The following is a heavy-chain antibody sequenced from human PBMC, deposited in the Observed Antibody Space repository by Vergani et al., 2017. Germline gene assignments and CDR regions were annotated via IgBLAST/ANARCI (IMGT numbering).Heavy chain of an antibody. J-gene: IGHJ6*03. V-gene: IGHV4-31*03. CDR1: GSSISGGGYY. Sequence: QVRLQESGPGLLKPSQTLSLTCTVSGSSISGGGYYWNWIRQRPGKGLEWIGYIHNSGSTYYKPSLESRLTLSLDTSKNQFSLKLSSVTAADTAVYYCATDRQKNYFYFYMDVWGKGTTVTVSS. CDR3: ATDRQKNYFYFYMDV. CDR2: IHNSGST.